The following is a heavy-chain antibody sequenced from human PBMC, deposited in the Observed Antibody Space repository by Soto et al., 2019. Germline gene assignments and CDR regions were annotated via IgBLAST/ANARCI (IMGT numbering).Heavy chain of an antibody. CDR1: GYSISTYW. CDR2: VKQDGSEE. CDR3: AALDTAMVKTAGY. J-gene: IGHJ4*02. D-gene: IGHD5-18*01. V-gene: IGHV3-7*01. Sequence: PGGSLRLSCAASGYSISTYWMSWFRQAPGKGLEWVANVKQDGSEEYYVDSVKGRFTISRDNAKNSLYLQMNSLRAEDTAVYYCAALDTAMVKTAGYWGQGTLVTVSS.